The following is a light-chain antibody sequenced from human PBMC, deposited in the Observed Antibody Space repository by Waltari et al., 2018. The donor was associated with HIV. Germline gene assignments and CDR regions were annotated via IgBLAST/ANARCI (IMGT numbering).Light chain of an antibody. J-gene: IGLJ2*01. Sequence: QSALTQPASVSGSPGQSITISCTGTSSDVGGYNYVSWYQQHPGKAPKLLISEVSNRPSGISNRFSGSKSGNTASLTISGLQTEDEADYYCSSNTDSSTALFGGGTKLTVL. CDR3: SSNTDSSTAL. CDR2: EVS. CDR1: SSDVGGYNY. V-gene: IGLV2-14*01.